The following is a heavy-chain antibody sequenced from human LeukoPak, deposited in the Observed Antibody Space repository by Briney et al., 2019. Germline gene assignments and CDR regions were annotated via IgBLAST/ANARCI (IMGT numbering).Heavy chain of an antibody. CDR2: IYYTGTT. CDR3: AGAPNQHYFDY. V-gene: IGHV4-59*01. CDR1: SGSITNY. Sequence: SETLSLTCTVYSGSITNYWSWIRQPPGKGLEYIGHIYYTGTTDYNPSLKSRVTMSVDTSKSQFSLRLISVTASDTAVYFCAGAPNQHYFDYWGQGTLVAVSS. J-gene: IGHJ4*02.